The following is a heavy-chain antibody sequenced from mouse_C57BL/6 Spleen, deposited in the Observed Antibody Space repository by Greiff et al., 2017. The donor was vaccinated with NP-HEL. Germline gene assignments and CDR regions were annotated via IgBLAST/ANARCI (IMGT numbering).Heavy chain of an antibody. Sequence: QVQLQQPGAELVKPGASVKLSCKASGYTFTSYWMQWVKQRPGQGLEWIGEIDPSASYTNYNQKFKGKATLTVDTSSSTAYMQLSSLTSEDSAVYYCARRSYYGSSYGYFDVWGTGTTVTVSS. D-gene: IGHD1-1*01. V-gene: IGHV1-50*01. J-gene: IGHJ1*03. CDR1: GYTFTSYW. CDR3: ARRSYYGSSYGYFDV. CDR2: IDPSASYT.